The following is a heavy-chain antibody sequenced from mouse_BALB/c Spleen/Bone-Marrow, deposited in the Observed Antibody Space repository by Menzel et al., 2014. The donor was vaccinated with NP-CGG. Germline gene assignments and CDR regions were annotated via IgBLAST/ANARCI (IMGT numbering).Heavy chain of an antibody. CDR3: ARGGISVDY. CDR2: IFPGDVDT. CDR1: GYAFSVYW. J-gene: IGHJ2*01. D-gene: IGHD3-2*02. V-gene: IGHV1-80*01. Sequence: QVQLQQSGAELVRPGSSVKISFKASGYAFSVYWMNWVKQRPGQGLEWIGQIFPGDVDTIYNGKFKGRATLTADKSSNTAFMQLSRLTSEDSAVYFCARGGISVDYWGQGTTLTVSS.